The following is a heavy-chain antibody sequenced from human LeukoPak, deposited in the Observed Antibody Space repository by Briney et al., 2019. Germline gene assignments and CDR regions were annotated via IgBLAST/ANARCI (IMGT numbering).Heavy chain of an antibody. Sequence: GGSLRLSCVGSGFTSIAYALTWARQAPGKGLEWVSGISGGGVTTYYADSVKGRFTISRDNSKNTLYLQMNSLRADDTAIYYCARNQQLGGHSYYYYGMDVWGQGTTVTVSS. J-gene: IGHJ6*02. V-gene: IGHV3-23*01. CDR1: GFTSIAYA. D-gene: IGHD3-16*01. CDR3: ARNQQLGGHSYYYYGMDV. CDR2: ISGGGVTT.